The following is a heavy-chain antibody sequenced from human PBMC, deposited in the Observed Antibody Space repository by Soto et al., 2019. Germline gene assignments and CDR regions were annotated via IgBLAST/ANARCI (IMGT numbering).Heavy chain of an antibody. CDR1: GFTFSSYG. J-gene: IGHJ6*02. V-gene: IGHV3-33*01. CDR3: VRDRLPHEIYYYYYGMDV. Sequence: QVQLVESGGGVVQPGRSLRLSCAASGFTFSSYGMHWVRQAPGKGLGWVAVIWYDGSNKYYADSVKGRFTISRDNSKNTLYLQMNSLRAEDTAVYYCVRDRLPHEIYYYYYGMDVWGQGTTVTVSS. CDR2: IWYDGSNK. D-gene: IGHD2-21*02.